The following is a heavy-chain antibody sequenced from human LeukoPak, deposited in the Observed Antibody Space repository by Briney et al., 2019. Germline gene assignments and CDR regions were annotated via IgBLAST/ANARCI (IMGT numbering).Heavy chain of an antibody. CDR2: ISTTGSSI. Sequence: LPGGSLRLSCAASGFTFSSYEMNWVRQAPGKGLEWVSYISTTGSSIYYADSVKGRFTISRDNVKNLLYLQMNSLRAEDTAVYYCAKDKTWSKIATKTYFDSWGQGTLVTVSS. CDR3: AKDKTWSKIATKTYFDS. J-gene: IGHJ4*02. V-gene: IGHV3-48*03. CDR1: GFTFSSYE. D-gene: IGHD5/OR15-5a*01.